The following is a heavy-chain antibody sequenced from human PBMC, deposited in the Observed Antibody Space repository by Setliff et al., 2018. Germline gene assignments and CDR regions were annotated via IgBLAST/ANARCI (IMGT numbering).Heavy chain of an antibody. J-gene: IGHJ5*02. D-gene: IGHD3-3*02. CDR1: GDSISGGDYY. CDR2: VYNSGTT. Sequence: PSETLSLTCTVSGDSISGGDYYWTWIRQPAGKRLEWIGRVYNSGTTYNALFASRVTMSIDTSKNQFSLNLNSVTAADTALYYCAKESLAINTRWFDPWGQGILVTVSS. CDR3: AKESLAINTRWFDP. V-gene: IGHV4-61*02.